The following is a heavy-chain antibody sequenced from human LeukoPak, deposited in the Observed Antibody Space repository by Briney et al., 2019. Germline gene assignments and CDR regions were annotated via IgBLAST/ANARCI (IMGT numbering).Heavy chain of an antibody. D-gene: IGHD5/OR15-5a*01. V-gene: IGHV1-69*05. Sequence: ASVKVSCKASGGTFSSYAISWVRQAPGQGLEWMGGIIPIFGTANYAQKFQGRVTITTDESTSTAYMELSSLRSEDTAVYYCASWLGISVPRYFDYWGQGTLVTVSS. CDR2: IIPIFGTA. CDR3: ASWLGISVPRYFDY. CDR1: GGTFSSYA. J-gene: IGHJ4*02.